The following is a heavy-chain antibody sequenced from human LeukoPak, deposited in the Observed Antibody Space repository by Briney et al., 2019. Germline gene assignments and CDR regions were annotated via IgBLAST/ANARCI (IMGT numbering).Heavy chain of an antibody. V-gene: IGHV4-39*01. CDR2: IYYSGST. J-gene: IGHJ4*02. CDR3: ARLRYFDWHPDY. D-gene: IGHD3-9*01. Sequence: PSETLSLTCTVSGGSISSSSYYWGWIRQPPGKGLEWIGSIYYSGSTYNNPSLKSRVTISVDTSKNQFSLKLSSVTAADTAVYYSARLRYFDWHPDYWGQGTLVTVSS. CDR1: GGSISSSSYY.